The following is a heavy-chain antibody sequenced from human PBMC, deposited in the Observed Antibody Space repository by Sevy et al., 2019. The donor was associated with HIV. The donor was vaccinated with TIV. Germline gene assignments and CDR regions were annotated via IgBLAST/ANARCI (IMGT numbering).Heavy chain of an antibody. D-gene: IGHD3-3*01. V-gene: IGHV3-30*04. J-gene: IGHJ6*02. CDR2: ISYDGSNK. CDR3: ARDRRTIFGVAADYYYAMDV. CDR1: GFTFSSYA. Sequence: GGSLRLSCAASGFTFSSYAMHWVRQAPGKGLEWVAVISYDGSNKYYADSVKGRFTISRDNSKNTLYLQMNSLRAEDTAVYYCARDRRTIFGVAADYYYAMDVWGQGTTVTVSS.